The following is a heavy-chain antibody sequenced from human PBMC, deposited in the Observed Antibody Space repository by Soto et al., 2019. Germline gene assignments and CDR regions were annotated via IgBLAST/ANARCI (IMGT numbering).Heavy chain of an antibody. Sequence: QVQLVQSGAEVKKPGASVKVSCKASGYTFTSDYINWVRQAPRQGLEWMGIINPSGGSTSYAQKVRSRVTMTGDTSTRTVYMELTSLRSDDTAVYYCARSGTADYWGQGTLVTVSS. J-gene: IGHJ4*02. CDR1: GYTFTSDY. V-gene: IGHV1-46*03. D-gene: IGHD1-1*01. CDR2: INPSGGST. CDR3: ARSGTADY.